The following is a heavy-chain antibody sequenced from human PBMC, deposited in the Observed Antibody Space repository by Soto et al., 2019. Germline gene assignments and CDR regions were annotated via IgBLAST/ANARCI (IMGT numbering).Heavy chain of an antibody. J-gene: IGHJ4*02. CDR3: AKDPPHEPSSYSSGPNFDY. CDR2: ISGGGTYR. CDR1: GLTFSHYS. D-gene: IGHD6-19*01. V-gene: IGHV3-21*01. Sequence: GSLRLSCAASGLTFSHYSINWVRQAPGKGLEWVSSISGGGTYRYYAESVKGRFTISRDNAKNALDLQMNSLRAEDTAVYYCAKDPPHEPSSYSSGPNFDYWGQGTLVTVSS.